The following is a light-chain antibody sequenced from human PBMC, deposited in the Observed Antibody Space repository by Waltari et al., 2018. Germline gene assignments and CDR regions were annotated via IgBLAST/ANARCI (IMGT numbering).Light chain of an antibody. CDR3: ETGGHGTWV. CDR2: VNSDGSH. J-gene: IGLJ3*02. CDR1: SGHSSNI. V-gene: IGLV4-69*01. Sequence: QLVLTQSPSASASLGASVKLTCTLSSGHSSNIIAWLQQQPGKGPRYLMKVNSDGSHRKGDDIPDRFSGSSSGAERYLTISSLQSEDEADYDCETGGHGTWVFGGGTKLTVL.